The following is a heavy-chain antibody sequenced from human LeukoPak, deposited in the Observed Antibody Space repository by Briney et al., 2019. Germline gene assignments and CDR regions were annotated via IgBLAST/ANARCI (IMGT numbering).Heavy chain of an antibody. CDR3: ARGDCSSASGYYYYGMDV. V-gene: IGHV3-53*01. D-gene: IGHD2-2*01. CDR2: IYSGGST. CDR1: GFTVSSNY. J-gene: IGHJ6*01. Sequence: PGGSLRLSCAASGFTVSSNYMSWVRQAPGKGLEWVSVIYSGGSTYYADSVKGRFTISRDNSKNTLYLQMNSLRAEDTAVYYCARGDCSSASGYYYYGMDVWGQATTVTGSS.